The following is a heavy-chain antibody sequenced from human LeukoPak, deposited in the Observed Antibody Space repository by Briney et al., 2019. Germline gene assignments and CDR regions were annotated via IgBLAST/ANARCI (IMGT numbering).Heavy chain of an antibody. CDR2: IHPSTGNP. V-gene: IGHV7-4-1*02. CDR3: ARAFQSLGGLSLPDF. Sequence: SVKVSCKASGYTFTNYAMNWVRQAPGQGREWMGWIHPSTGNPTYAQGFTGRFVFSLDTSVSTTYLQIRGLKAEDTAVYYCARAFQSLGGLSLPDFWGQGTLVTVSS. CDR1: GYTFTNYA. D-gene: IGHD3-16*02. J-gene: IGHJ4*02.